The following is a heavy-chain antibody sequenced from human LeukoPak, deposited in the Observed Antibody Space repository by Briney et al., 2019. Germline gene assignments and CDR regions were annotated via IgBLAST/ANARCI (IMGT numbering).Heavy chain of an antibody. J-gene: IGHJ4*02. Sequence: EPGESLKISCKGSGYNFNTYWVAWVRQLPGKGLEWMGIIRPMNSDVRYSPSFQGQVTISADRSINTAYLQWSSLTASGTAMYYCASRPFETTVVPWDFYWGQGTQVTVSS. CDR2: IRPMNSDV. V-gene: IGHV5-51*01. CDR1: GYNFNTYW. D-gene: IGHD4-23*01. CDR3: ASRPFETTVVPWDFY.